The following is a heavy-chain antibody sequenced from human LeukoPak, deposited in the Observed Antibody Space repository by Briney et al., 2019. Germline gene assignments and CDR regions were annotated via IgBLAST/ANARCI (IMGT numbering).Heavy chain of an antibody. CDR2: INPSGGST. D-gene: IGHD6-13*01. J-gene: IGHJ4*02. CDR1: GYTFTSYY. CDR3: ARDKFGSSSWSYYFDY. V-gene: IGHV1-46*01. Sequence: ASVKVSCKASGYTFTSYYMHWVRQAPGQGLEWMGIINPSGGSTSYAQKFQGRVTITADKSTSTAYMELSSLRSEDTAVYYCARDKFGSSSWSYYFDYWGQGTLVTVSS.